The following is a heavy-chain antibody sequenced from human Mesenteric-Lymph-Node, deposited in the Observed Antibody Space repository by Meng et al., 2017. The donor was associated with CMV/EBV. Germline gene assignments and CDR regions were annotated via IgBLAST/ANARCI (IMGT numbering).Heavy chain of an antibody. CDR2: ISSSSSYI. V-gene: IGHV3-21*01. Sequence: GGSLRLSCAASGFTFSSYSMNWVRQAPGKGLEWVSSISSSSSYIYYADSAKGRFTISRDNAKNSLYLQMNSLRAEDTAVYYCARGKGVLRFLEWLGDYYYYGMDVWGQGTTVTISS. D-gene: IGHD3-3*01. J-gene: IGHJ6*02. CDR3: ARGKGVLRFLEWLGDYYYYGMDV. CDR1: GFTFSSYS.